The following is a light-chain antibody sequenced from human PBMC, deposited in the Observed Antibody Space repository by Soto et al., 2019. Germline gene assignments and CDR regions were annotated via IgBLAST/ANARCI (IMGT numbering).Light chain of an antibody. CDR3: NSYAGSNNV. CDR1: SSDVGGYNY. V-gene: IGLV2-8*01. Sequence: GSPGQSVTISCTGTSSDVGGYNYVSWYQQHPGKAPKLMIYEVSQRPSGVPDRFSGSKSGNTASLTVSGLQAEDEADYYCNSYAGSNNVFGTGTKVTVL. CDR2: EVS. J-gene: IGLJ1*01.